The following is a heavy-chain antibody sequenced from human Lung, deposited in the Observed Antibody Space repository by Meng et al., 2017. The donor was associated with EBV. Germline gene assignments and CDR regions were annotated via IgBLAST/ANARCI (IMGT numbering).Heavy chain of an antibody. Sequence: GQSQGAGPGLVKPSGTASLTCAVSGGSISSSNWWSWGRQPPGKGLEWIGEIYHSGSTNYNPSLKSRVTISVDKSKNQFSLKLSSVTAADTAVYYCARRKYYYDSSGYYYNYFDYWGQGTLVTVSS. V-gene: IGHV4-4*02. D-gene: IGHD3-22*01. J-gene: IGHJ4*02. CDR1: GGSISSSNW. CDR2: IYHSGST. CDR3: ARRKYYYDSSGYYYNYFDY.